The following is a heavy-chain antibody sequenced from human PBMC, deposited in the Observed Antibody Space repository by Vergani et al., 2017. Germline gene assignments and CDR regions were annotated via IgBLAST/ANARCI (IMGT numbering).Heavy chain of an antibody. CDR3: AKQYFVSGNYLCDY. J-gene: IGHJ4*02. D-gene: IGHD3-10*01. V-gene: IGHV3-23*01. Sequence: EVQLLESGGGLVQPGGSLRLTCAASEFTFSNYAMNWVRQAPGKGLEWFSGISGSGVSAYYTDSVKGRFTISRDNSKNMLFLQMNNLRTEDTAIYYCAKQYFVSGNYLCDYWGQGTLVTVSS. CDR2: ISGSGVSA. CDR1: EFTFSNYA.